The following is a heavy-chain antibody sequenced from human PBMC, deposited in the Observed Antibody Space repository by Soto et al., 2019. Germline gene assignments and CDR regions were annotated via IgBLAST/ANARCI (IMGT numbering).Heavy chain of an antibody. D-gene: IGHD1-1*01. CDR1: GFTFSSYG. Sequence: GGSLRLSCAASGFTFSSYGMHWVRQAPGKGLEWVAVISYDGSNKYYADSVKGRFTISRDNSKNTLYLQMNSLRAEDTAVYYCAKGGKTKRWLQLDYWGQGTLVTVSS. V-gene: IGHV3-30*18. CDR3: AKGGKTKRWLQLDY. CDR2: ISYDGSNK. J-gene: IGHJ4*02.